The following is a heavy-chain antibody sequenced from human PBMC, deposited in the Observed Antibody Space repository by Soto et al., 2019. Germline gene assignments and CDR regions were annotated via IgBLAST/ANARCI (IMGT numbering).Heavy chain of an antibody. CDR2: INSVSGGT. V-gene: IGHV1-2*02. CDR1: GNTHTIYC. J-gene: IGHJ4*02. CDR3: ARGGSYYAH. D-gene: IGHD3-10*01. Sequence: QEQLVQSGAEVKQPGAAVRVSCKASGNTHTIYCIHWLRQARGQGLEWMGWINSVSGGTNYAHKFQGRVTMTRDTSNTTAFMELSGLRSADTDVYFCARGGSYYAHWGQGTLVTVSS.